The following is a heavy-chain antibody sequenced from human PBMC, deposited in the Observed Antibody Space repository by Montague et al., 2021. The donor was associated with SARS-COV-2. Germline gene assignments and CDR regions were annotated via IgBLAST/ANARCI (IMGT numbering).Heavy chain of an antibody. CDR3: ARNPDRDLLTGTTNYGLGV. CDR2: IFRSGAT. J-gene: IGHJ6*02. Sequence: SETLSLTCTVSGDSISDYYWSWIRQPPGMGLEWIGYIFRSGATNYNPPLKSRVIISLDTSKSQFSLRLSSVTPADTAQYYCARNPDRDLLTGTTNYGLGVWGQGTTVIVSS. V-gene: IGHV4-59*01. D-gene: IGHD1-7*01. CDR1: GDSISDYY.